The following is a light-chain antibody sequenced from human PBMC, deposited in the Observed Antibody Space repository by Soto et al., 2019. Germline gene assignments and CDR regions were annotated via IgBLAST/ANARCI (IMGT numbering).Light chain of an antibody. CDR3: QQRTDWRLT. V-gene: IGKV3-11*01. CDR2: DPS. Sequence: EVVLTQSPATLSLSPGERATLSCRASQSISSHLTWYQQKPGQAPRLLIYDPSNRATGIPARFSGSGSGTDFTLTISSLEPEDFAVYYCQQRTDWRLTFGGGTKVEIK. CDR1: QSISSH. J-gene: IGKJ4*01.